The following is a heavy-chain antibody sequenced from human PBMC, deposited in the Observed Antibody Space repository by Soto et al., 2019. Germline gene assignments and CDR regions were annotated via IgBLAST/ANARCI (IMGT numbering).Heavy chain of an antibody. J-gene: IGHJ4*02. V-gene: IGHV3-7*01. CDR3: AGDRTQEKSLPGY. CDR2: IKQDGSEQ. CDR1: GLTFSNYW. D-gene: IGHD3-16*01. Sequence: PGGSLRLSCAASGLTFSNYWMSWVRQAPGKGLEWVANIKQDGSEQYYSDSVKGRFTISRDNAKNSLYLQMNSLRAEDTAVYYCAGDRTQEKSLPGYWGQGTLVTVSS.